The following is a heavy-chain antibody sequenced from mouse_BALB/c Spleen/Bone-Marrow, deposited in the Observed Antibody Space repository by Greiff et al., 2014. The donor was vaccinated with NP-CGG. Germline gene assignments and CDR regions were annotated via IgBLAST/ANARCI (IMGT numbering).Heavy chain of an antibody. Sequence: EVQLQQSGPELVKPGASMKISCKASGYSFTGYTMHWVKQSHGKNLEWIGLINPYNSDTYYSQRFKDKATLTVDKSSSTAYMELLSLTSEDYAVYYCVRGEDGFTSWGQGTLVTVSA. CDR1: GYSFTGYT. V-gene: IGHV1-37*01. CDR2: INPYNSDT. CDR3: VRGEDGFTS. J-gene: IGHJ3*01.